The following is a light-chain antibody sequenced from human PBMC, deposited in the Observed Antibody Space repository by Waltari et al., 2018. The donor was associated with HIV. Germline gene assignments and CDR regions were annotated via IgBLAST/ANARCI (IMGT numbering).Light chain of an antibody. J-gene: IGLJ2*01. V-gene: IGLV3-25*03. CDR1: ALTKQY. CDR3: QSADSSGVDFVV. Sequence: CTGDALTKQYGYWYQKKAGQAPVLLINKDSERLSGIPERFSGSSSGTSLTLTINGVRAEDEAEYYCQSADSSGVDFVVFGGGTKLTVL. CDR2: KDS.